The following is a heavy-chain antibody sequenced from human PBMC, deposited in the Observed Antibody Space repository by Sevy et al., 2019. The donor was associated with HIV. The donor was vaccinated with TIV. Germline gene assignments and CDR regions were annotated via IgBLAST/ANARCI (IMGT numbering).Heavy chain of an antibody. CDR1: GFTVSSNY. V-gene: IGHV3-53*01. CDR3: ARQSIAAAGTIGFDFDY. D-gene: IGHD6-13*01. Sequence: GGSLRLSCAASGFTVSSNYMSWVRQAPGKGLEWVSVIYSCGSTYYADSVKGRFTISRENSKNTLYLQMNSLRAEDTAVYYCARQSIAAAGTIGFDFDYWGQGTLVTVSS. J-gene: IGHJ4*02. CDR2: IYSCGST.